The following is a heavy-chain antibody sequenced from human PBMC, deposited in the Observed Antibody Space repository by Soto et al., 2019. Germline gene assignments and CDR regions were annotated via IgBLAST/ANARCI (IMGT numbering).Heavy chain of an antibody. D-gene: IGHD3-3*01. CDR1: GFTFSSYA. CDR2: ISGSGGST. J-gene: IGHJ6*03. Sequence: GGSLRLSCAASGFTFSSYAMSWVRQAPGKGLEWVSAISGSGGSTYYADSVKGRFTISRDNSKNTLYLQMNSLRAEDTAVYYGAKGSEDCWSGPPYYYYYYMDVWGKGTTVTVSS. CDR3: AKGSEDCWSGPPYYYYYYMDV. V-gene: IGHV3-23*01.